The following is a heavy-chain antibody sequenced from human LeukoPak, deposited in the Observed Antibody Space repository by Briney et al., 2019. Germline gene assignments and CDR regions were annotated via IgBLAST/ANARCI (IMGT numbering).Heavy chain of an antibody. CDR1: GFAFSSYS. J-gene: IGHJ6*02. CDR2: IKQDGSEG. D-gene: IGHD6-6*01. Sequence: PGGSLRLSCAHSGFAFSSYSMSWGRQAPGKGLEWVANIKQDGSEGVYVDSVKGRFTISRDNAKNSLFLQMNTLRAEDTAVYYCTRYPYSSTWSYRMDVWGQGTTVTVSS. CDR3: TRYPYSSTWSYRMDV. V-gene: IGHV3-7*05.